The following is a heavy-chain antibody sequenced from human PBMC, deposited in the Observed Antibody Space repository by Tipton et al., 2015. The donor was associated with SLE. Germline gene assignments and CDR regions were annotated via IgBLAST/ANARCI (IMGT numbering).Heavy chain of an antibody. D-gene: IGHD6-19*01. V-gene: IGHV3-7*01. CDR3: ARVEGAVAVRAFDY. Sequence: SLRLSCAASGFTFSGYGMSWVRQAPGKGLEWVANIKQDGSEKYYVDSVKGRFTISRDNAKNSLYLQMNSLRAEDTAVYYCARVEGAVAVRAFDYRGQGPLVAVFS. CDR1: GFTFSGYG. CDR2: IKQDGSEK. J-gene: IGHJ4*02.